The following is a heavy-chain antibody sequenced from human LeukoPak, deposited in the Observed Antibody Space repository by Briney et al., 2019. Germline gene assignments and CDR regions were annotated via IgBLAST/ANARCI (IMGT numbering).Heavy chain of an antibody. Sequence: PSETLSLTCTVSGGSISSYYWSWIRQPPGKGLEWIGYIYYSGSTNYNPSLKSRVTISVDTSKNQFSLKLSSVTAADTVVHYCARVPQRYSGSPSEVYYFDYWGQGTLVTVSS. V-gene: IGHV4-59*01. D-gene: IGHD1-26*01. CDR2: IYYSGST. CDR3: ARVPQRYSGSPSEVYYFDY. CDR1: GGSISSYY. J-gene: IGHJ4*02.